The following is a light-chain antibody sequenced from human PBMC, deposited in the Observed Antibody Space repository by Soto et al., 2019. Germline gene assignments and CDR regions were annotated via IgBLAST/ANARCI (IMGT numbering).Light chain of an antibody. J-gene: IGKJ1*01. Sequence: EIVLTQSPATLSLSPGERATLSCRASQSVSSYLAWYQQKPGQAPRLLIYDASSRATGIPARFSGSGSGTVFTLTISSLLPDDFATYYCQQYNSYWTFGQGTKVDIK. CDR2: DAS. CDR1: QSVSSY. V-gene: IGKV3-11*01. CDR3: QQYNSYWT.